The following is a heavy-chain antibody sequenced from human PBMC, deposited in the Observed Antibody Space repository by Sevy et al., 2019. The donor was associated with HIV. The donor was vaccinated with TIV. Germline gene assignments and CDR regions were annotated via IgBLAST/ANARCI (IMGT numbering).Heavy chain of an antibody. CDR1: GGSISSGGYS. D-gene: IGHD3-10*01. J-gene: IGHJ4*02. V-gene: IGHV4-30-2*01. Sequence: SETLSLTCAVSGGSISSGGYSWSWIRQPPGKGLEWIGYIYHSGSTYYNPSLKSRVTISVDRSKNQFSLKLSSVTAAERAVFFCARGFFYGSGGFYLGSVYFDCWGLGTVVSVCS. CDR2: IYHSGST. CDR3: ARGFFYGSGGFYLGSVYFDC.